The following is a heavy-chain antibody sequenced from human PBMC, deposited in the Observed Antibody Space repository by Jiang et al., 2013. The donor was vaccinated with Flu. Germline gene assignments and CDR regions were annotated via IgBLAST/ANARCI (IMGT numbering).Heavy chain of an antibody. V-gene: IGHV6-1*01. CDR3: VRENILVDSFDS. J-gene: IGHJ4*02. CDR2: TYYRSDWWFH. Sequence: QTLSLTCAISGDSVSSTTAAWNWIRQSPSRGLEWLGRTYYRSDWWFHDYTVSLKSRLIIDPDTSENQFSLQLNSVTPEDTAVYYCVRENILVDSFDSWGQGTLVTVSS. CDR1: GDSVSSTTAA. D-gene: IGHD1-26*01.